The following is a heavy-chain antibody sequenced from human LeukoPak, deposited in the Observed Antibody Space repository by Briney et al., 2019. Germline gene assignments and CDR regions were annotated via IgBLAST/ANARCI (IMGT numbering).Heavy chain of an antibody. V-gene: IGHV1-69*01. CDR1: GGTFSSYA. D-gene: IGHD2-15*01. CDR3: ARGLDCSGGSCYRSPSGYNWFDP. CDR2: IIPIFGTA. J-gene: IGHJ5*02. Sequence: GSSVKVSCKASGGTFSSYAISWVRQAPGQGLEWMGGIIPIFGTANYAQKFQGRVTITADESTSTAYMELSSLRSKDTAVYYCARGLDCSGGSCYRSPSGYNWFDPWGQGTLVTVSS.